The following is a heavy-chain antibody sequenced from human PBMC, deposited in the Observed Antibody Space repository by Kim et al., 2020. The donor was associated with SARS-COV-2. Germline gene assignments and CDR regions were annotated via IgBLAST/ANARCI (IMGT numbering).Heavy chain of an antibody. Sequence: SETLSLTCTVSGGSISSYYWSWIRQPPGKGLEWIGYIYYSGSTNYNPSLKSRVTISVDTSKNQFSLKLSSVTAADTAVYYCAANWNDVHHGMDVWGQGTTVTVSS. D-gene: IGHD1-20*01. CDR2: IYYSGST. J-gene: IGHJ6*02. V-gene: IGHV4-59*13. CDR1: GGSISSYY. CDR3: AANWNDVHHGMDV.